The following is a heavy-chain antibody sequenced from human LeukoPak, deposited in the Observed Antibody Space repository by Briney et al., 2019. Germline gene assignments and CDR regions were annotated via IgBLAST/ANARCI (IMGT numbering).Heavy chain of an antibody. V-gene: IGHV4-30-4*01. Sequence: PSETLSLTCTVSGGSISSGDYYWSWIRQPPGKGLEWIGYIYYSGSTYYNPSLKSRVTISVDTSKNQFSLKLSSVTAADTAVYYCVGYRSGGSCYGAFDIWGQGTMVTVSS. CDR3: VGYRSGGSCYGAFDI. CDR2: IYYSGST. CDR1: GGSISSGDYY. J-gene: IGHJ3*02. D-gene: IGHD2-15*01.